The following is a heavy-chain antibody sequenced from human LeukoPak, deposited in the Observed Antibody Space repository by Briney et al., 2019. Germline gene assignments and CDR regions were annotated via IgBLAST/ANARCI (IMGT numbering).Heavy chain of an antibody. CDR3: ARVGVVGATSVWFDP. CDR2: INPSGGST. D-gene: IGHD1-26*01. Sequence: GASVKVSCKASGYTFTSYYMHWVRQAPGQGLEWMGIINPSGGSTSYAQKFQGRVTMTRDTSTSTVYMELSSLRSEDTAVYYCARVGVVGATSVWFDPWGQGTLVTVSS. CDR1: GYTFTSYY. V-gene: IGHV1-46*01. J-gene: IGHJ5*02.